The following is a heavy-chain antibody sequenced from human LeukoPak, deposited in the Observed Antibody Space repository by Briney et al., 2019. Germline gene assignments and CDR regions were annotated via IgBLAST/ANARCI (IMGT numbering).Heavy chain of an antibody. J-gene: IGHJ4*02. V-gene: IGHV4-39*01. Sequence: SETLSLTCTVSGGSISSSSYYWGWIRQPPGKGLEWIGSIYYSGSTYYNPSLKSRATISVGTSKNQFSLKLSSVTAADTAVYYCARQGVGATSSGFDYWGQGTLVTVSS. CDR2: IYYSGST. CDR1: GGSISSSSYY. CDR3: ARQGVGATSSGFDY. D-gene: IGHD1-26*01.